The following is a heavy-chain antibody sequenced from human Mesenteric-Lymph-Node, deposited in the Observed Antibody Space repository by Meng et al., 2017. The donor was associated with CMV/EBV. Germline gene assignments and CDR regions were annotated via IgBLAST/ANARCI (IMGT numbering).Heavy chain of an antibody. CDR3: GVWLLTTVRAPYFDY. V-gene: IGHV3-48*03. CDR2: ISISGSTI. D-gene: IGHD4-11*01. J-gene: IGHJ4*02. Sequence: GGSLRLSCAASGFTFSNYEMNWVRQAPGKGLEWVSYISISGSTIYSADSVKGRFTISRDNAKNSLYLQMNSLRVEDTAVYYCGVWLLTTVRAPYFDYWGQGTLVTVSS. CDR1: GFTFSNYE.